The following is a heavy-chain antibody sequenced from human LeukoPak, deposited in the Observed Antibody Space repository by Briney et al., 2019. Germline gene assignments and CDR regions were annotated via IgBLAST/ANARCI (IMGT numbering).Heavy chain of an antibody. J-gene: IGHJ4*02. CDR1: GYTFTSYG. D-gene: IGHD3-22*01. Sequence: ASVKVSCKASGYTFTSYGISWVRQAPGQGLEWMGWTSAYNGNTNYAQKLQGRVTMTTDTSTSTAYMELRSLRSDDTAVYYCARDRDRLLFWYDSSGLFGYWGQGTLVTVSS. CDR3: ARDRDRLLFWYDSSGLFGY. V-gene: IGHV1-18*01. CDR2: TSAYNGNT.